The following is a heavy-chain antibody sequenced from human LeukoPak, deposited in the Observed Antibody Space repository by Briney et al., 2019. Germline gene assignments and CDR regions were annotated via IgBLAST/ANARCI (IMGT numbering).Heavy chain of an antibody. D-gene: IGHD3-10*01. CDR3: VKSGSYYNEPYYFDY. Sequence: PGESLRLSCSASGFTFSRYAMHWLRQAPPKGLEYVSGISSNGCSTYYADSVKGRFTISRDNSKNTLYLQMSSLRAEDTAVYYCVKSGSYYNEPYYFDYWGQGTLVTVSS. V-gene: IGHV3-64D*06. CDR2: ISSNGCST. J-gene: IGHJ4*02. CDR1: GFTFSRYA.